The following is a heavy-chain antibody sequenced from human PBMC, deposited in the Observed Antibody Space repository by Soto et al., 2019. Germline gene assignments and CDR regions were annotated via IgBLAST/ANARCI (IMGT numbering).Heavy chain of an antibody. J-gene: IGHJ4*02. CDR1: GFTFSRYW. V-gene: IGHV3-74*01. Sequence: EVQLVESGGDLVQPGGFLRLSCATSGFTFSRYWMHWVRHVPGKGLVWVSRINSDGSSISYSDSLKGRFTISRANGKNTLYLQMNCLRVEDTAVYYCARLPVDTITSLDYWGQGTLVTVSS. CDR3: ARLPVDTITSLDY. D-gene: IGHD3-3*01. CDR2: INSDGSSI.